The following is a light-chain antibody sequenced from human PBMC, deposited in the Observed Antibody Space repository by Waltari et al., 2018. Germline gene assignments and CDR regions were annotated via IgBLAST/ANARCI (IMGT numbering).Light chain of an antibody. J-gene: IGKJ5*01. Sequence: DIQMTQSPSSLSASVGDRGTITCRASQSISSYLNWYQQKPGKAPKLLIYAASSLQGGVPSRFSGRGSGTDFTLSISSLQAEDFATYYCQQSYSTLITFGQGTRLEIK. V-gene: IGKV1-39*01. CDR2: AAS. CDR1: QSISSY. CDR3: QQSYSTLIT.